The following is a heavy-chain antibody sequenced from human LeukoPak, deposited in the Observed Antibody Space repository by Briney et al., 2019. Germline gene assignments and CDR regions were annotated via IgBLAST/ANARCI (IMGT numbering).Heavy chain of an antibody. J-gene: IGHJ3*02. CDR1: GDSISSSAYF. D-gene: IGHD3-10*01. CDR3: ARRIPYYYGSGSYYKAFDI. Sequence: PSETLSLTCTVSGDSISSSAYFWGWIRQPPGKGLEWIGSIYYSGSTYYNPSLKSRVTISVDTSKNQFSLKLSPVTAADTAVYYCARRIPYYYGSGSYYKAFDIWGQGTMGTVSS. V-gene: IGHV4-39*01. CDR2: IYYSGST.